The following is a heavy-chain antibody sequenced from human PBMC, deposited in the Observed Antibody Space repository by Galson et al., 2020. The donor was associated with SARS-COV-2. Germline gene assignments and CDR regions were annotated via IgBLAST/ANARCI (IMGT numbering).Heavy chain of an antibody. Sequence: GGSLRLSCAASGFTFRSHTIHWVRQAPGKGLEWVAVISYDGSNKYYADSVKGRFTISRDNSKNTLYVQMNSLRPEDTAVYYCARDSGGSYYGSFDPWGQGTLVTVSS. D-gene: IGHD1-26*01. CDR2: ISYDGSNK. CDR3: ARDSGGSYYGSFDP. CDR1: GFTFRSHT. V-gene: IGHV3-30-3*01. J-gene: IGHJ5*02.